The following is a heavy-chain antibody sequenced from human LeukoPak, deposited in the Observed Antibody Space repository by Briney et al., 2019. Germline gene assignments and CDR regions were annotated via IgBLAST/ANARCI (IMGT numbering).Heavy chain of an antibody. CDR1: GYTFTSYA. D-gene: IGHD6-19*01. CDR2: INAGNGNT. Sequence: GASVKVSCKASGYTFTSYAMHWVRQAPGQRLEWMGWINAGNGNTKYSQKFQGRVTITRDTSASTAYMEPSSLRSEDTAVYYCARDGVSGGWYNNYWGQGTLVTVSS. CDR3: ARDGVSGGWYNNY. J-gene: IGHJ4*02. V-gene: IGHV1-3*01.